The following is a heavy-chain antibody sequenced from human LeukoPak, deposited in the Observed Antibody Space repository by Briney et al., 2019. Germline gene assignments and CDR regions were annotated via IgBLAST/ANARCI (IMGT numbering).Heavy chain of an antibody. J-gene: IGHJ4*02. CDR3: ARGYGRVFDY. Sequence: GGSLRLSCAASGFTFSNYWMNWVRQAPGKGLEWVSYISSSSTIYYADSVKGRFTISRDNAKNSLHLQMNSLRAEDTAVYYCARGYGRVFDYWGQGILVTVSS. V-gene: IGHV3-69-1*01. D-gene: IGHD5-18*01. CDR1: GFTFSNYW. CDR2: ISSSSTI.